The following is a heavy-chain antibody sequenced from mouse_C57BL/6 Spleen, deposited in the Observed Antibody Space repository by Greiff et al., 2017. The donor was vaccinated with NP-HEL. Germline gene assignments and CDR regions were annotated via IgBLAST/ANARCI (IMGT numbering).Heavy chain of an antibody. D-gene: IGHD1-1*01. CDR2: ISSGSSTI. CDR3: ARGLASYAMDY. Sequence: VQLKQSGGGLVKPGGSLKLSCAASGFTFSDYGMHWVRQAPEKGLEWVAYISSGSSTIYYADTVKGRFTLSRDNAKNTLFLQMTSLRSEDTAMYYCARGLASYAMDYWGQGTSVTVSS. V-gene: IGHV5-17*01. CDR1: GFTFSDYG. J-gene: IGHJ4*01.